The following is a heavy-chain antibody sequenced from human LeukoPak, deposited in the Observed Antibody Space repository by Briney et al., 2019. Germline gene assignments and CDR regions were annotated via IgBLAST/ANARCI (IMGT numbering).Heavy chain of an antibody. CDR3: ARWSGSWSLGGFDP. Sequence: SETLSLTCTVSSGSVSSGSSYWSWIRQPPGKGLEWIGYLYYSGSTNYNPSLKSRVTISVDTSKNQFSLKLSSVTAADTAVYYCARWSGSWSLGGFDPWGQGTLVTVSS. CDR1: SGSVSSGSSY. CDR2: LYYSGST. V-gene: IGHV4-61*01. D-gene: IGHD6-13*01. J-gene: IGHJ5*02.